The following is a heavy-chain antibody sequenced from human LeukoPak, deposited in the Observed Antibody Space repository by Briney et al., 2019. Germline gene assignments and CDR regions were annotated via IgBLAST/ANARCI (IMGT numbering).Heavy chain of an antibody. CDR3: ARSPSTYYDFWSANYYMDV. CDR1: GGTFSSYA. J-gene: IGHJ6*03. CDR2: IIPIFGTA. V-gene: IGHV1-69*01. Sequence: SVKVSCKASGGTFSSYAISWVRQAPGQGLEWMGGIIPIFGTANYARKFQGRVTITADESTSTAYMELSSLRSEDTAVYYCARSPSTYYDFWSANYYMDVWGKGTTVTVSS. D-gene: IGHD3-3*01.